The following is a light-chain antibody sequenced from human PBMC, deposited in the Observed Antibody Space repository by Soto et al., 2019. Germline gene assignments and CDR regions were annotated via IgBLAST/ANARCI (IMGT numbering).Light chain of an antibody. J-gene: IGKJ5*01. CDR3: QQYGSSPIT. CDR1: QTINRIY. V-gene: IGKV3-20*01. Sequence: EIVLTQSPGNLSLSPGERATLSCKASQTINRIYVAWYQQKPGQAPRFLIYRTSDSANGIPGRFSGSGSGTDVTLTISRLEPEDFAIYYCQQYGSSPITCGQGPRLEIK. CDR2: RTS.